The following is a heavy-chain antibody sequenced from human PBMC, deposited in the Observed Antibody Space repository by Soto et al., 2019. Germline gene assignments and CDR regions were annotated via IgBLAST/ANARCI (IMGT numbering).Heavy chain of an antibody. V-gene: IGHV1-3*01. CDR2: INAGNGNT. CDR3: ASSIAVAGTTYYYYYGMDV. D-gene: IGHD6-19*01. Sequence: XSVKVSSKGSGYSFTSYAMHWVRQAPGQRLEWMGWINAGNGNTKYSQKFQGRVTITRDTSASTAYMELSSLRSEDTAVYYCASSIAVAGTTYYYYYGMDVWGQGPTVTVSS. J-gene: IGHJ6*02. CDR1: GYSFTSYA.